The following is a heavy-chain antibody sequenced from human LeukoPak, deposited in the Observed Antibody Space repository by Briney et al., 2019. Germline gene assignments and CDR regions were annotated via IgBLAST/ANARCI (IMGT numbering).Heavy chain of an antibody. CDR2: IYYSGST. CDR3: ARAWMGGSSWYFDY. V-gene: IGHV4-59*01. D-gene: IGHD6-13*01. Sequence: PSETLSLTCTVSGCSISSYYWSCIRQPPGKGLEWSGYIYYSGSTNYNPSLKKRLTISVDTSKNQFSLKLSSVTAADAAVYYCARAWMGGSSWYFDYWGQGTLVTVSS. CDR1: GCSISSYY. J-gene: IGHJ4*02.